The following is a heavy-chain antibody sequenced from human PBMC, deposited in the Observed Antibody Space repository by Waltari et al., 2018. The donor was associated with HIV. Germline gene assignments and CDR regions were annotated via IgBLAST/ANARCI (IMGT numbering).Heavy chain of an antibody. J-gene: IGHJ6*02. V-gene: IGHV3-30-3*01. D-gene: IGHD3-22*01. Sequence: QVQLVESGGGVVKPGRSLRLSCAASGFTLSSYAMHWVRQAPGKGLEWVAVISYDGSNKYYADSVKGRFTISRDNSKNTLYLQMNSLRAEDTAVYYCARDPYYYDTTYGMDVWGQGTTVTVSS. CDR2: ISYDGSNK. CDR1: GFTLSSYA. CDR3: ARDPYYYDTTYGMDV.